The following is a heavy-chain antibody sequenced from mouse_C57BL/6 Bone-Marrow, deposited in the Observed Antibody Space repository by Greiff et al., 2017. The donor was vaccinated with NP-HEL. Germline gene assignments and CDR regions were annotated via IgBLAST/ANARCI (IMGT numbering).Heavy chain of an antibody. D-gene: IGHD1-1*01. CDR1: GYTFTSYW. CDR3: AHYYGSSLFDY. Sequence: QVQLKQPGAELVRPGTSVKLSCKASGYTFTSYWMHWVEQRPGQGLEWIGVIDPSDSYTNYNQKFKGKATLTVDTSSSTAYMQLSSLTSEDSAVYYCAHYYGSSLFDYWGQGTTLTVSS. J-gene: IGHJ2*01. CDR2: IDPSDSYT. V-gene: IGHV1-59*01.